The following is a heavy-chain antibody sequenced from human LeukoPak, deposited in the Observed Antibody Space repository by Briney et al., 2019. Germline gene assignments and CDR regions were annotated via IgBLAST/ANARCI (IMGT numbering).Heavy chain of an antibody. J-gene: IGHJ4*02. D-gene: IGHD6-6*01. CDR3: ASGHSSSSFDY. CDR2: IWYDGSNK. V-gene: IGHV3-33*01. Sequence: GGSLRLSCAASGFTFSSYGMHWVRHAPGKGLELVAVIWYDGSNKYYADSVKGRFTISRDNSKNTLYLQMNSLRAEDTAVYYCASGHSSSSFDYWGQGTLVTVSS. CDR1: GFTFSSYG.